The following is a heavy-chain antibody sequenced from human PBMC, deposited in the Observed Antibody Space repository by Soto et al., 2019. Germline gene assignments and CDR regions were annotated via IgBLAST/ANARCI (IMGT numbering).Heavy chain of an antibody. Sequence: ASVKVSYKASGYTFTGYYMHWVRQAPGQGLERMGWINPNSGGTNYAQKFQGWVTMTRDTSISTAYMELSRLRSDDTAMYYCARAAISGEYYDFWSGYESYYYYGMDVWGQGTTVTVSS. CDR3: ARAAISGEYYDFWSGYESYYYYGMDV. J-gene: IGHJ6*02. CDR1: GYTFTGYY. D-gene: IGHD3-3*01. CDR2: INPNSGGT. V-gene: IGHV1-2*04.